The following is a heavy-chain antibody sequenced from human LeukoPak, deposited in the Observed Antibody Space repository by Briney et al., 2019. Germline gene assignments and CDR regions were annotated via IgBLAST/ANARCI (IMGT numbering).Heavy chain of an antibody. CDR1: GFTFSGHE. Sequence: PGGSLRLSCAASGFTFSGHEMNWVRQAPGKGLEWISYIDSGGGTQYYADSVKGRFTISRDNAKNSLYLQMNNLRAEDTAVYYCAREVRTMIVVVSFDNWGQGILVTVSS. V-gene: IGHV3-48*03. D-gene: IGHD3-22*01. CDR2: IDSGGGTQ. J-gene: IGHJ4*02. CDR3: AREVRTMIVVVSFDN.